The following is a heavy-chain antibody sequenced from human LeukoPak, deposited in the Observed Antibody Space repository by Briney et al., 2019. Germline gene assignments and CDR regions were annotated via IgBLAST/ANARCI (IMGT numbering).Heavy chain of an antibody. CDR1: GFTVSTNY. V-gene: IGHV3-66*01. CDR3: ARDNYYYYMDV. J-gene: IGHJ6*03. CDR2: IYSGGST. Sequence: PGGSLRLSCAASGFTVSTNYMSWVRQAPGKGLEWVSVIYSGGSTYYADSVKGRFTIFRDNCKNTVYLQMNSLRAEDTAVYYCARDNYYYYMDVWGKGTTVTISS.